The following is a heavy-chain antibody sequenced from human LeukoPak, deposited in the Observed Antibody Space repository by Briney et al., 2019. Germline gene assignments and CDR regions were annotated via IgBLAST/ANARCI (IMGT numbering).Heavy chain of an antibody. CDR3: AKGGDSSGYEADY. Sequence: SVKVSCKASGGTFSSYTISWVRQAPGQGLEWMGRIIPILGIANYAQKFQGRVTITADKSTSTAYMELSSLRSEDTAVYYCAKGGDSSGYEADYWGQGTLVTVSS. CDR2: IIPILGIA. D-gene: IGHD3-22*01. CDR1: GGTFSSYT. V-gene: IGHV1-69*02. J-gene: IGHJ4*02.